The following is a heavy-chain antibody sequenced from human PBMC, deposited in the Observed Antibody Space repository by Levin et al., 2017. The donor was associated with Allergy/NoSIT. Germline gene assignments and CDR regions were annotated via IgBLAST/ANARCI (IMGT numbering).Heavy chain of an antibody. Sequence: SETLSLTCTVSGGSITNYYWSWIRQPPGKGLEWIGYIYYSGSTKYNPSLKSRVTISVDTSKNQFSLKLSSVTAADTAVYYCARSYGSGNYFDNWGQGTLVTVSS. D-gene: IGHD3-10*01. CDR2: IYYSGST. CDR3: ARSYGSGNYFDN. CDR1: GGSITNYY. V-gene: IGHV4-59*01. J-gene: IGHJ4*02.